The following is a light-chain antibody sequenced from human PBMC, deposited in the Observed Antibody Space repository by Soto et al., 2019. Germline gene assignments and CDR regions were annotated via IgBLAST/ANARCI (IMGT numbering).Light chain of an antibody. CDR1: SSDVGGYNY. CDR2: GVS. V-gene: IGLV2-8*01. J-gene: IGLJ2*01. CDR3: SSYAGSNNVI. Sequence: QSALTQPPSASGSPGQSVTISCTGTSSDVGGYNYVSWYQKHPGKAPKLMIYGVSKRPSGVPDRLSGSKSGNTASLTVSGLQAEDEAEYYCSSYAGSNNVIFGGGTKLTVL.